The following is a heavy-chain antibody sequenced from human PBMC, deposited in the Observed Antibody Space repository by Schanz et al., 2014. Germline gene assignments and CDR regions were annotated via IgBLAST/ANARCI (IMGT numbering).Heavy chain of an antibody. CDR3: VKDLQRELLRDDHYYGMDV. D-gene: IGHD1-26*01. Sequence: QVQLVESGGGVVQPGGSLRLSCAASGFTFNNYAMHWVRQAPGKGLEWVAFIRYDGTNRFYADFVKGRFTTSRDNSKNTMYLQMNSLRAEDTAVYYCVKDLQRELLRDDHYYGMDVWGQGTTVTVSS. CDR1: GFTFNNYA. V-gene: IGHV3-30*02. J-gene: IGHJ6*02. CDR2: IRYDGTNR.